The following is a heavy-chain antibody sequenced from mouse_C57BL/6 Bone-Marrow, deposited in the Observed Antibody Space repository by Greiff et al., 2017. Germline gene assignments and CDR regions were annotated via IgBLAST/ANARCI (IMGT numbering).Heavy chain of an antibody. CDR1: GFTFSDYY. J-gene: IGHJ2*01. CDR2: INYDGSST. CDR3: AREIGLLPHFDY. Sequence: DVKLVESEGGLVQPGSSMKLSCTASGFTFSDYYMAWVRQVPEKGLEWVANINYDGSSTYYLDSLKSRFIISRDNAKNILYLQMSSLKSEDTATYYCAREIGLLPHFDYWGQGTTLTVSS. V-gene: IGHV5-16*01. D-gene: IGHD3-1*01.